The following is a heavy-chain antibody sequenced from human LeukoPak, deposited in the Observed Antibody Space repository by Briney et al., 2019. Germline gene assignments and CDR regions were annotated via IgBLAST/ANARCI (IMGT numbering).Heavy chain of an antibody. V-gene: IGHV3-33*01. CDR1: GFTFRNYG. D-gene: IGHD2/OR15-2a*01. CDR2: IWYDGSRD. J-gene: IGHJ4*02. CDR3: ARDRGYFYDQLDY. Sequence: GTSLRLSCAASGFTFRNYGMNWVRQAPGKGLEWVALIWYDGSRDYYVDFVKGRFTVSRDNSKNTLYLQMKNLRAEDTAVYYCARDRGYFYDQLDYWGQGTLVTVSS.